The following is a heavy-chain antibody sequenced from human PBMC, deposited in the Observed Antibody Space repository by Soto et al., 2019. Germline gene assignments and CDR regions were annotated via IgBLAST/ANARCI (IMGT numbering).Heavy chain of an antibody. CDR3: IQSRCGGDCLQSYASYYYYGMDG. V-gene: IGHV2-5*02. D-gene: IGHD2-21*02. Sequence: QITLKESGPTLVKPTQTLTLTCTFSAFSLSTGGVGVGWIRQPPGKALEWLALIYWDDDKRYSPSLRSRLTITKDTSKNQVVLTMTNMDPVDTATYYCIQSRCGGDCLQSYASYYYYGMDGWGQGTTGTVSS. CDR1: AFSLSTGGVG. CDR2: IYWDDDK. J-gene: IGHJ6*02.